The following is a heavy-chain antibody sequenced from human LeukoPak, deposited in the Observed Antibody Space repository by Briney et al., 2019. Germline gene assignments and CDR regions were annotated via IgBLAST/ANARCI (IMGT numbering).Heavy chain of an antibody. J-gene: IGHJ4*02. CDR1: GDSISNYY. CDR2: VSYSGST. D-gene: IGHD3-3*01. CDR3: ARKEWVPYYFGY. V-gene: IGHV4-59*01. Sequence: PSETLSLTCTVSGDSISNYYWSWIRQPPGKGLEWIGYVSYSGSTNYNPSLKSRVTISGDTSKNQFSLKLTSVTAADTAVYYCARKEWVPYYFGYWGQGTLVTVSS.